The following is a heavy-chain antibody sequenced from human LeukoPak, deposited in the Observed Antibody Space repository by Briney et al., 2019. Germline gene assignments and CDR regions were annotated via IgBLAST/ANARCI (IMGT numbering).Heavy chain of an antibody. Sequence: GGSLRLSCAASGFTFSSYAMSWVRQAPGKGLEWVSAISGSGDSTYYTDSVKGRFTISRDNSKNTLYLQMKSLRAEETAVYYCAKERYSSSWSTDFDYWGQGTLVTVSS. CDR2: ISGSGDST. CDR1: GFTFSSYA. V-gene: IGHV3-23*01. D-gene: IGHD6-13*01. CDR3: AKERYSSSWSTDFDY. J-gene: IGHJ4*02.